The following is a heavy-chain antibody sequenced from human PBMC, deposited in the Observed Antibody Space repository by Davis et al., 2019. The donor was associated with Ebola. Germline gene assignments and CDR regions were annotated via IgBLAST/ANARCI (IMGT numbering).Heavy chain of an antibody. CDR1: GFTFSSHA. J-gene: IGHJ6*03. Sequence: PGGSLRLSCAASGFTFSSHAMNWVRQAPGKGLEWVSAISGSGDSTYYTDSVKGRFTISRDNSKNTLYLQMNSLRAEDTAVYYCAKVPYPPLGNYYYHYYMDVWGKGTTVTVSS. D-gene: IGHD3-16*01. CDR3: AKVPYPPLGNYYYHYYMDV. V-gene: IGHV3-23*01. CDR2: ISGSGDST.